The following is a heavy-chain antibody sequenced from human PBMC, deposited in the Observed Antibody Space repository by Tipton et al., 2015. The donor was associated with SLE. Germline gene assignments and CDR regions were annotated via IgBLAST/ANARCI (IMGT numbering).Heavy chain of an antibody. CDR3: ARNGAEPAASWFDP. J-gene: IGHJ5*02. V-gene: IGHV4-31*03. CDR1: GGSISSGGYY. Sequence: TLSLTCTVSGGSISSGGYYWSWIRQHPGKGLEWIGYIYYSGSTYYNPSLKSRVTISVDTSKNQFSLKLSSVTAADTAVYHCARNGAEPAASWFDPWGQGTLVTVSS. D-gene: IGHD2-2*01. CDR2: IYYSGST.